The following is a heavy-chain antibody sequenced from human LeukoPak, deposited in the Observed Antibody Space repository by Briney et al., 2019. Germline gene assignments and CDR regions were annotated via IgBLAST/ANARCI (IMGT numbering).Heavy chain of an antibody. V-gene: IGHV3-9*01. CDR2: ISWNSGSI. J-gene: IGHJ4*02. CDR3: ARALVGATPWDFDY. Sequence: GGSLRLSCAASGFTFDDYAMHWVRQAPGKGLEWVSGISWNSGSIGYADSAKGRFTISRDNAKNSLYLQMNSLRAEDTAVYYCARALVGATPWDFDYWGQGTRVTVSS. CDR1: GFTFDDYA. D-gene: IGHD1-26*01.